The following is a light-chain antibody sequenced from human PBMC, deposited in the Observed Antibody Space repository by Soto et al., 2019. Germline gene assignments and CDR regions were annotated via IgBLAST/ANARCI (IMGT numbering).Light chain of an antibody. CDR1: SSDIGGYNF. V-gene: IGLV2-8*01. CDR2: EVN. CDR3: SSYADTNNLV. Sequence: QSALTQPPSASGSPGQSVTISCTGTSSDIGGYNFVSWYQQHPGKAPKLMIDEVNKRPSGVPDRFSGSKSGNTASLTVSGLQAVDEADYYCSSYADTNNLVFGGGTKLTVL. J-gene: IGLJ2*01.